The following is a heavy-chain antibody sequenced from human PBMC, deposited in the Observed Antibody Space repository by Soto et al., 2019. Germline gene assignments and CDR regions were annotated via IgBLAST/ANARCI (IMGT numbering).Heavy chain of an antibody. V-gene: IGHV4-31*03. Sequence: QVQLQESGPGLVKPSQTLSLTCTVSGDSINSGGYHWSWIRQHPGKGLEWIGYIYYSGSTYYNPSLKSRVTISIDTSKNQFSLKLSSVTAADTAVYYCARDRGDYCSGGSCYRHWYFDLWGRGSLVTVSS. CDR1: GDSINSGGYH. CDR2: IYYSGST. D-gene: IGHD2-15*01. CDR3: ARDRGDYCSGGSCYRHWYFDL. J-gene: IGHJ2*01.